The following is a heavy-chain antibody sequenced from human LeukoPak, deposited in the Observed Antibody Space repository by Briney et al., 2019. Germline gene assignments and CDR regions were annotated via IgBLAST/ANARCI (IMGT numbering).Heavy chain of an antibody. CDR2: ISDDGRRK. CDR1: GFSFISYG. J-gene: IGHJ4*02. Sequence: PGGSLRLSCAASGFSFISYGMHWVRQAPGKGLEWVGVISDDGRRKDYADSVKGRFTISRDNSKDTLYLQINILRAEDTAVYSCAKRPSDYGDYVSYFDYWGREPWSPSPQ. V-gene: IGHV3-30*18. D-gene: IGHD4-17*01. CDR3: AKRPSDYGDYVSYFDY.